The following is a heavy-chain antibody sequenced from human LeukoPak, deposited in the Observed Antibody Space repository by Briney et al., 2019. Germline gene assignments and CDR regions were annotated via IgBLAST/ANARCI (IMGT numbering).Heavy chain of an antibody. D-gene: IGHD4-17*01. Sequence: SVKVSFKSSVGTFSSYTISWVRQSPGQALEWMGGITTIFGTANYAQKFQGRVTITADKSTSTAYMELSSLRSEDTAVYYCARGLGDYDAFDIWGQGTMVTVSS. V-gene: IGHV1-69*06. J-gene: IGHJ3*02. CDR1: VGTFSSYT. CDR3: ARGLGDYDAFDI. CDR2: ITTIFGTA.